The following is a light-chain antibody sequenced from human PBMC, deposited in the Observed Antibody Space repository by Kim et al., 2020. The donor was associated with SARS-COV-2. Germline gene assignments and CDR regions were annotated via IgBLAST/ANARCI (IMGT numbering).Light chain of an antibody. CDR3: QQHWPLT. CDR2: DAS. CDR1: QSVSRY. V-gene: IGKV3-11*01. J-gene: IGKJ4*02. Sequence: LSLSQGERATLSCRASQSVSRYVAWYQQKAGQAPRLLIYDASKRATGIPARFSGSGSGTDFTLTISNLEPEDFAVYYCQQHWPLTFGGGTKVDIK.